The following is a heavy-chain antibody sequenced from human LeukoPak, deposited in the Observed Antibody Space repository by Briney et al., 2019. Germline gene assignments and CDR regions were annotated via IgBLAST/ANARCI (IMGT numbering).Heavy chain of an antibody. V-gene: IGHV3-21*01. Sequence: GGSLRLSCAASGFTFSSYSMNWVRQAPGKGLEWVSSISSTSAYIYYADSVKGRFSISRDNAKNSLFLRMNSLRAEDTAVYYCAVSGTGTVLPAAMDYYYYYAMDVWGQGTTVTVSS. CDR3: AVSGTGTVLPAAMDYYYYYAMDV. J-gene: IGHJ6*02. CDR2: ISSTSAYI. CDR1: GFTFSSYS. D-gene: IGHD2-2*01.